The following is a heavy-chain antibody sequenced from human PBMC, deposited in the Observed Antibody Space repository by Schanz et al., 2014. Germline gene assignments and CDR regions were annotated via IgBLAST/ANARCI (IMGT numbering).Heavy chain of an antibody. V-gene: IGHV4-34*01. D-gene: IGHD3-10*01. J-gene: IGHJ4*02. Sequence: QVQLQQWGAGLLKPSETLSLTCAVYGGSFSGYYWSWIRQPPGKGLEWIAEINHGGSTYYNPSLKSRVTISVDKSKNQFSLKVRSVTAADTAVYYCARGGYGSGSYREFDYWGQGTLVTVSS. CDR1: GGSFSGYY. CDR2: INHGGST. CDR3: ARGGYGSGSYREFDY.